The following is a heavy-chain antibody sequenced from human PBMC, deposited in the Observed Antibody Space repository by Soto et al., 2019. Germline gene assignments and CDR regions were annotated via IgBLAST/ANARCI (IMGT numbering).Heavy chain of an antibody. CDR2: IYYSGST. CDR1: GGSIRSYY. J-gene: IGHJ4*02. Sequence: LSLTCTVSGGSIRSYYWSWIRQPPGKGLEWIGYIYYSGSTNYNPSLKSRVTISVDTSKNQFSLKLNSMTAADTAVYYCARHNYGSGSTYFDYWGQGTLVTVS. CDR3: ARHNYGSGSTYFDY. D-gene: IGHD3-10*01. V-gene: IGHV4-59*08.